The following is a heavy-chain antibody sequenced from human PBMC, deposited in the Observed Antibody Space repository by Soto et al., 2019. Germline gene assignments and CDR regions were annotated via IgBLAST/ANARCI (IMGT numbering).Heavy chain of an antibody. CDR2: INKDGSVQ. Sequence: EVQLVESGGGLVQPGGSLRLSCAASGFTFSTYWMTWVRQAPGKGLEWVANINKDGSVQNYVDSVKGRFTISRDNAENSLSLQMNSLRAEDAAVSYCARDLSAKYSTYWVDAFDFWGQGTMVTVSS. CDR1: GFTFSTYW. V-gene: IGHV3-7*05. J-gene: IGHJ3*01. CDR3: ARDLSAKYSTYWVDAFDF. D-gene: IGHD2-21*01.